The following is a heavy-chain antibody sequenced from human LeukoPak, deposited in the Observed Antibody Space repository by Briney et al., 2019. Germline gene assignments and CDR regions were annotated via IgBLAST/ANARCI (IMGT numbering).Heavy chain of an antibody. V-gene: IGHV1-8*01. CDR1: GYTFTSYD. D-gene: IGHD5-18*01. CDR3: ARGYPTWIQLWLRTFDY. J-gene: IGHJ4*02. Sequence: ASVKVSCKASGYTFTSYDINWVRQATGQGLEWMGWMSPNSGNTGYAQKFQGRVTMTRNTSISTAYMELSSLRSEDTAVYYCARGYPTWIQLWLRTFDYWGQGTLVTVSS. CDR2: MSPNSGNT.